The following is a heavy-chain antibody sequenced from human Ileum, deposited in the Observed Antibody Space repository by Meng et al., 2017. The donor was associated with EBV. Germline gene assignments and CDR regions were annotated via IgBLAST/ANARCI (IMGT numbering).Heavy chain of an antibody. D-gene: IGHD6-19*01. CDR2: MYYSGST. CDR3: ATRVAAVKYYFDY. V-gene: IGHV4-39*07. CDR1: GGSISNENDY. Sequence: QLQRPESGPGLGKPSETLSLTCTVSGGSISNENDYWGWIRQPPGKGLEWIGSMYYSGSTYYNPSLKSRATMSLDTSKNQFSLQLTSVTAADTALYYCATRVAAVKYYFDYWGQGTLVTVSS. J-gene: IGHJ4*02.